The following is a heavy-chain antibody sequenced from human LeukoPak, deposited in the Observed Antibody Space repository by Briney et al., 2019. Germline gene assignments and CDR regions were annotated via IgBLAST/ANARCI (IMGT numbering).Heavy chain of an antibody. CDR3: AREIAAVAFDY. CDR2: ISSSSSYI. D-gene: IGHD6-19*01. V-gene: IGHV3-21*01. J-gene: IGHJ4*02. Sequence: GGSLRLSCAASGFTFSSYSMNWVRQAPGKALEWVSSISSSSSYIYYADSVKGRFTISRDNAKNSLYLQMNSLRAEDTAVYYCAREIAAVAFDYWGQGTLVTVSS. CDR1: GFTFSSYS.